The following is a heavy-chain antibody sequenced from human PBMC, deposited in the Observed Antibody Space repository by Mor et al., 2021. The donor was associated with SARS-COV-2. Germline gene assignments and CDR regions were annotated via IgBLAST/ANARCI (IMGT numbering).Heavy chain of an antibody. D-gene: IGHD1-26*01. Sequence: GIRQSPGQGLEWIGTSYYSGSSNYKPALKSRVTMSVDTSKHQFSLRRTSVTAADTAVYYCARESCGTYWGQGTLVTVSS. J-gene: IGHJ4*02. CDR3: ARESCGTY. V-gene: IGHV4-59*01. CDR2: SYYSGSS.